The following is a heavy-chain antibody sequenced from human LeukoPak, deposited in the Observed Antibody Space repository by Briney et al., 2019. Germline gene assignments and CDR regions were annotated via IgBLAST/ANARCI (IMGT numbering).Heavy chain of an antibody. Sequence: PSETLSLTCTVSGGSISSSSYYWGWIRQPPGKGLEWIGIIYYSGSTYHNPSLKSRVTISVDTSKNQFSLKLSSVTAADTAVYYCARARVYYYYYMDVWGKGTTATVSS. V-gene: IGHV4-39*07. CDR1: GGSISSSSYY. CDR3: ARARVYYYYYMDV. J-gene: IGHJ6*03. CDR2: IYYSGST.